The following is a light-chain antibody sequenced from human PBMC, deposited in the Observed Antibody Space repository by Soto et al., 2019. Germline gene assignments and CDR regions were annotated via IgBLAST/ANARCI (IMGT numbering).Light chain of an antibody. CDR3: SSYTSSSTLGV. J-gene: IGLJ1*01. CDR1: SSDLGGYDY. Sequence: QCVLTQPASVSGSPGQSITISCTGTSSDLGGYDYVSWYQHHTGKAPKLMIYDVSNRPSGVSNRCSGSKSGNTASLTISGLQPENEANYYCSSYTSSSTLGVFGTGTKVTVL. V-gene: IGLV2-14*03. CDR2: DVS.